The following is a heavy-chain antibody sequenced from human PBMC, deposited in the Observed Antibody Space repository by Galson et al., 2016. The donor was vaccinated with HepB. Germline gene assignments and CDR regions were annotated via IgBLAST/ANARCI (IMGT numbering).Heavy chain of an antibody. D-gene: IGHD3-10*01. Sequence: SLRLSCAASGFTFSNYAMSWVRQAPGKGLEWVSAINHEGVRTYYSDFVKGRFTTSRDNSKNTLYLQMSSLRADDTAVYYCARDLVPSGEGGLFDYCGQGTLVTVSS. CDR3: ARDLVPSGEGGLFDY. CDR1: GFTFSNYA. V-gene: IGHV3-23*01. J-gene: IGHJ4*02. CDR2: INHEGVRT.